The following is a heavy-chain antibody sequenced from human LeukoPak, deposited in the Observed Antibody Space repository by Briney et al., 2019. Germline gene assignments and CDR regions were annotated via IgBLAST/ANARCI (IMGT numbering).Heavy chain of an antibody. V-gene: IGHV4-4*02. CDR1: GGSISSSNW. D-gene: IGHD3-22*01. Sequence: SETLSLTCAVSGGSISSSNWWSWVRQPPGKGPEWIGEIYHSGSTNYSPSLKSRVTISVDKSKNQFSLKLSSVTAADTAVYYCTTRVKIPRGYTVVAKVFDYWGQGTLVTVSS. CDR3: TTRVKIPRGYTVVAKVFDY. J-gene: IGHJ4*02. CDR2: IYHSGST.